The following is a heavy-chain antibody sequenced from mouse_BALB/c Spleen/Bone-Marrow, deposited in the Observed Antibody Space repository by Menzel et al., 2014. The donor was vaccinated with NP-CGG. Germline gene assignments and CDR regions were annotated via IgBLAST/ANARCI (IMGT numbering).Heavy chain of an antibody. V-gene: IGHV2-9*02. D-gene: IGHD2-14*01. J-gene: IGHJ2*01. CDR1: GFSLTSYG. Sequence: VNVVESGPGLVAPSQSLSITCTVSGFSLTSYGVYWVRQPPGKGLEWLGVIWAGGSTNYNSALMSRLSISKDNSKSQVFLKMNSLQTDDTAMYYCARGAYYRFFDYWGQGTTLTVSS. CDR2: IWAGGST. CDR3: ARGAYYRFFDY.